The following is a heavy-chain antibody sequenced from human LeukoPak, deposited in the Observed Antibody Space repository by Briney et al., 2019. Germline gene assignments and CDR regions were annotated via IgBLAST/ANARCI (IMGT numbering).Heavy chain of an antibody. CDR3: ARGSYYDFWSGYTSYFDY. D-gene: IGHD3-3*01. Sequence: SETPSLTCTVSGGSISSYYWSWIRQPPGKGLEWIGYIYYSGSTNYNPSLKSRVTISVDTSKNQFSLKLSSVTAADTAVYYCARGSYYDFWSGYTSYFDYWGQGTLVTVSS. V-gene: IGHV4-59*01. CDR2: IYYSGST. CDR1: GGSISSYY. J-gene: IGHJ4*02.